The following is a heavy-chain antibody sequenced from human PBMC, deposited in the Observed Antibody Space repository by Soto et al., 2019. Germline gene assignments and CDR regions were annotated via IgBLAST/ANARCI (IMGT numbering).Heavy chain of an antibody. CDR2: INHSGST. D-gene: IGHD2-15*01. Sequence: QVQLQQWGAGLLKPSETLSLTCAVYGGSFSGYYWSWIRQPPGKGLEWIGEINHSGSTNYNPSLKSRVTISVDPSKNQFSLKLSSVTAADTAVYYCARGDYCSGGGCSGGDYWGQGTLVTVSS. J-gene: IGHJ4*02. CDR3: ARGDYCSGGGCSGGDY. CDR1: GGSFSGYY. V-gene: IGHV4-34*01.